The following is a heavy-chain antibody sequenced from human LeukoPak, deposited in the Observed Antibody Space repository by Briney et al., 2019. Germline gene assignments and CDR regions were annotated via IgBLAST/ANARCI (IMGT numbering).Heavy chain of an antibody. V-gene: IGHV3-30-3*01. Sequence: PGGSLRLSCAPSGFTFNDYAMHWVRQAPGKGPEWVAVISYDGSNKYYADSVKGRFTISRDNSKNSLYLQMNSLRAEDTAVYYCARGAYYYEDWGQGTLVTVSS. CDR3: ARGAYYYED. CDR2: ISYDGSNK. CDR1: GFTFNDYA. D-gene: IGHD3-22*01. J-gene: IGHJ4*02.